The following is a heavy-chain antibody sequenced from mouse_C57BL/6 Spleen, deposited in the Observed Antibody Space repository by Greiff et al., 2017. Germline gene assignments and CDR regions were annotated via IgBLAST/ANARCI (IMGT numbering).Heavy chain of an antibody. CDR1: GYAFSSYW. CDR2: IYPGDGDT. V-gene: IGHV1-80*01. D-gene: IGHD1-1*01. J-gene: IGHJ2*01. Sequence: VKLMESGAELVKPGASVKISCKASGYAFSSYWMNWVKQRPGKGLEWIGQIYPGDGDTNYNGKFKGKATLTADKSSSTAYMQLSSLTSEDSAVYFCARGEGSSYFDYWGQGTTLTVSS. CDR3: ARGEGSSYFDY.